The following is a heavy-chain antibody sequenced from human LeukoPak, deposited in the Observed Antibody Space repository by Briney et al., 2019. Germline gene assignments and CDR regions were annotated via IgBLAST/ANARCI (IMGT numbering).Heavy chain of an antibody. CDR2: INPSGGST. CDR3: ARDPLFMGYGSGSRQFDP. D-gene: IGHD3-10*01. CDR1: GYTFTSYY. J-gene: IGHJ5*02. V-gene: IGHV1-46*01. Sequence: ASVKVSCKASGYTFTSYYMHWVRQAPGQGLEWMGIINPSGGSTSYAQKFQGRVTMTRDTSTSTVYMELSSLRSEDTAVYYCARDPLFMGYGSGSRQFDPWGQGTLVTASS.